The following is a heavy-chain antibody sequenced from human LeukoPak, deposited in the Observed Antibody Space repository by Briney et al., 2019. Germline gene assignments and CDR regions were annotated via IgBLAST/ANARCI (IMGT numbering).Heavy chain of an antibody. V-gene: IGHV4-34*01. CDR3: ARINCSGGSCYSGVRGAFDI. J-gene: IGHJ3*02. Sequence: SETLSLTCAVYGGSFSGYYWSWIRQPPGKGLEWIGEINHSGSTNYNPSLKSRVTISVDTSKNQFSLKLSSVTAADTAVYYCARINCSGGSCYSGVRGAFDIWGQGTMVTVSS. D-gene: IGHD2-15*01. CDR1: GGSFSGYY. CDR2: INHSGST.